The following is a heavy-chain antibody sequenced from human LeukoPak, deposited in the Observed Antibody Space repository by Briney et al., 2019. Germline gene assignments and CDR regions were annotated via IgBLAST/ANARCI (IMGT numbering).Heavy chain of an antibody. J-gene: IGHJ4*02. V-gene: IGHV4-59*01. D-gene: IGHD3-16*01. Sequence: PSETLSLTCTVSGGSISGYYWTWIRQPPGKGLEWIGYIYYSGSAYYNPSLKSRVAMSVDTSKNQFSLKLSSVSAADTAVYYCAKDLVRDYTGGVDYWGQGTLVTVSS. CDR3: AKDLVRDYTGGVDY. CDR2: IYYSGSA. CDR1: GGSISGYY.